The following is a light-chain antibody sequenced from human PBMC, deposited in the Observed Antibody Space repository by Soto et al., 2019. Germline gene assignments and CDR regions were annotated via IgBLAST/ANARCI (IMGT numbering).Light chain of an antibody. Sequence: EIVLTQSPGTLSLSPGERATLSCRASQSVSSSYLAWYQQKPGQAPRLLIYGASSRATGIPDRFSGSGSGTDFTLTISRLEPEAFAVYYCQQYGSSPYTFGQGTQLEIK. CDR3: QQYGSSPYT. J-gene: IGKJ2*01. CDR1: QSVSSSY. V-gene: IGKV3-20*01. CDR2: GAS.